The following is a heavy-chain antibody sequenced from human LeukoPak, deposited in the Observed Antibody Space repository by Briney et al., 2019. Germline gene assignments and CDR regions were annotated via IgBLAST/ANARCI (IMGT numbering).Heavy chain of an antibody. CDR1: GFNFGNYW. D-gene: IGHD3-9*01. J-gene: IGHJ5*01. CDR3: VRDWDHFDFDS. CDR2: IKGDGSHT. Sequence: GGSLRLSCAASGFNFGNYWMHWVRQAPGKGLVWVSRIKGDGSHTIYADSVKGRFTISRDNTKNTLYLQMKSLRAEDTAVYYCVRDWDHFDFDSWGQGTLVTVSS. V-gene: IGHV3-74*01.